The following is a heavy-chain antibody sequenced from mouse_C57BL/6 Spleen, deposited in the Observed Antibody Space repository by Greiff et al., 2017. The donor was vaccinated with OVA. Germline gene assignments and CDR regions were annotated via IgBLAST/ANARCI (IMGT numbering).Heavy chain of an antibody. Sequence: QVQLQQSGAELARPGASVKMSCKASGYTFTSYTMHWVKQRPGQGLEWIGYINPSSGYTKYNQKFKDKATLTADKSSSTAYMQLSSLTSEDSAVYYCARGNYDGYYGPLDYWGQGTTLTVSS. CDR2: INPSSGYT. CDR3: ARGNYDGYYGPLDY. J-gene: IGHJ2*01. D-gene: IGHD2-3*01. V-gene: IGHV1-4*01. CDR1: GYTFTSYT.